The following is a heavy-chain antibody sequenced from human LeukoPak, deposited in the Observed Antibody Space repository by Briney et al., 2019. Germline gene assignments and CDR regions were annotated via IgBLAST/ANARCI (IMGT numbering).Heavy chain of an antibody. V-gene: IGHV3-49*04. J-gene: IGHJ4*02. D-gene: IGHD3-22*01. CDR1: GFTFGDYA. CDR3: TTYHYDTSGYYYVTY. Sequence: GGCLRLSCTASGFTFGDYAMSWVRQAPGKGLEWVGFIQSKAYGGTADYAASLKGRFTITRDDSKNIAYLHLISLKTEDTAVYYCTTYHYDTSGYYYVTYWGQGTLGTVSS. CDR2: IQSKAYGGTA.